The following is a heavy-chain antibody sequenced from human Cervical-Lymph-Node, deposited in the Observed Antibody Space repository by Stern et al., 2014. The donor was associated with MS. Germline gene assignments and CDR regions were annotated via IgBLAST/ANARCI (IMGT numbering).Heavy chain of an antibody. CDR1: GYRFTDHY. CDR3: ARAIQYYYGMDV. J-gene: IGHJ6*02. D-gene: IGHD3-3*01. CDR2: INPTSGGT. Sequence: VQLVESGAEVKKPGTSVKVSCKASGYRFTDHYMHWGRQTPGQGLEWMGWINPTSGGTDYAQRFLGRITVTRDTSTTTLYMELRGLRSDDTAVYYCARAIQYYYGMDVWGQGTTVTVSS. V-gene: IGHV1-2*02.